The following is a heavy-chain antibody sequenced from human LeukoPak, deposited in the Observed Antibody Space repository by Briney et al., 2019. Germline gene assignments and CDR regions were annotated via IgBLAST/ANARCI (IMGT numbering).Heavy chain of an antibody. J-gene: IGHJ4*02. D-gene: IGHD2-15*01. Sequence: GGSLRLSCAASGFTFSSYGMHWVRQAPGKGLEWVAFMPYDRSNEYYADSVKGRFTVSRDNSKNTLYLQMNSLRAEDTAVYYCAKRESYCSGGSCYSPTYYFDYWGQGTLVTVSS. CDR1: GFTFSSYG. CDR2: MPYDRSNE. CDR3: AKRESYCSGGSCYSPTYYFDY. V-gene: IGHV3-30*02.